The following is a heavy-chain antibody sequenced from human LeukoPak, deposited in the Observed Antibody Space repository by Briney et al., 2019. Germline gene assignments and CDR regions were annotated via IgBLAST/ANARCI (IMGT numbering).Heavy chain of an antibody. CDR2: INPNSGGT. J-gene: IGHJ5*02. V-gene: IGHV1-2*02. CDR3: VRVRGSGSYSVMLGWFDP. CDR1: GYTFIGYY. D-gene: IGHD3-10*01. Sequence: GASVKVSCKASGYTFIGYYLYWVRQAPGQGLEWMGWINPNSGGTNYAQNFQGRVTMTRDTSISTAYMELSSLRSDDTAVYYCVRVRGSGSYSVMLGWFDPWGQGTLVIVSS.